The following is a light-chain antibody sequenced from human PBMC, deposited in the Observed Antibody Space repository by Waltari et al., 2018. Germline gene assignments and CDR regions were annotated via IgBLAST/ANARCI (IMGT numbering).Light chain of an antibody. CDR2: DDR. CDR3: QVWDTSNDHVV. J-gene: IGLJ2*01. CDR1: NIGSKA. V-gene: IGLV3-21*02. Sequence: SYVLTQSPSVSVAPGQTTRITCGGNNIGSKAVHWYQQKPGQAPVLVVYDDRDRPSGITERFSGSNSGNTATLTISRVAAGDEADYYCQVWDTSNDHVVFGGGTKLTVL.